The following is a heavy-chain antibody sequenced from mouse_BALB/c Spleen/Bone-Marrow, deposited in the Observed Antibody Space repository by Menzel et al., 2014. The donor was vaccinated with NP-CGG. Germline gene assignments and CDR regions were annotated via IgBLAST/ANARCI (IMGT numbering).Heavy chain of an antibody. CDR1: GFDFSRYW. J-gene: IGHJ3*01. D-gene: IGHD1-1*01. CDR3: ARLVYYGGFAY. Sequence: VQLQQSGGGLVQPGGSLKLSCAASGFDFSRYWMSWVRQAPGKGLQWIGEINPDSNTINYTPSLKDKFIISRDNAKNTLYRQMSKVRSEDTAVYYCARLVYYGGFAYWGQGTLVPVPA. CDR2: INPDSNTI. V-gene: IGHV4-1*02.